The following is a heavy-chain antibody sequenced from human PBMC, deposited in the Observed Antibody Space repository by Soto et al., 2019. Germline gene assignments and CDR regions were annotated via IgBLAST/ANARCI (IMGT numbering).Heavy chain of an antibody. D-gene: IGHD2-2*01. CDR1: GYTFTSYD. Sequence: ASVKVSCKASGYTFTSYDINWVRQASGQGLEWMGWMNPNSGNTGFAQKFQGRVTMTRDTSINTAYMELSSLTSEDTAVYYCVREDIVLVPASSPFDPWGQGTLVTVSS. CDR3: VREDIVLVPASSPFDP. J-gene: IGHJ5*02. V-gene: IGHV1-8*01. CDR2: MNPNSGNT.